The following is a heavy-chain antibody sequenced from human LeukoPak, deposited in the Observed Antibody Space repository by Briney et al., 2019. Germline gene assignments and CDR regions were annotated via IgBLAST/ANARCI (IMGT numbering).Heavy chain of an antibody. V-gene: IGHV4-59*11. Sequence: SETLSLTCTVSGGSISSHYWSWIRQPPGKGQEWIGYIYYSGSTNYNPSLKSRVTISVDTSKNQFSLKLSSVTAADTAVYYCAREKLQDYYYYYMDVWGKGTTVTVSS. CDR3: AREKLQDYYYYYMDV. J-gene: IGHJ6*03. CDR1: GGSISSHY. CDR2: IYYSGST. D-gene: IGHD1-26*01.